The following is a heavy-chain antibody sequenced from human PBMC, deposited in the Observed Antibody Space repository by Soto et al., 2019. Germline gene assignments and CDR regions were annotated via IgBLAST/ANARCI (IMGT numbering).Heavy chain of an antibody. D-gene: IGHD1-26*01. V-gene: IGHV4-59*12. CDR3: ARGRSGSFDY. Sequence: SETLSLTCTVSGVSFSSYYWTWIRQPPGKGLEWIGYISNSGSTNYNPSLKSRVTISVGTSRNQLSLKLSSVTGADTAIYYCARGRSGSFDYWGQGTLVTVSS. CDR1: GVSFSSYY. J-gene: IGHJ4*02. CDR2: ISNSGST.